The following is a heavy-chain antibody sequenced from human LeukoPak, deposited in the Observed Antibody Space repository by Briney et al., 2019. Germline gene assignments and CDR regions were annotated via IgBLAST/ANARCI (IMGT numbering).Heavy chain of an antibody. CDR3: ARPRYTTRDAFDI. J-gene: IGHJ3*02. D-gene: IGHD1-20*01. Sequence: SETLSLTCAVYGGSFSGYYWSWIRQPPGKGLEWTGEINHSGSTNYNPSLKSRVTISVDTSKNQFSLKLSSVTAADTAVYYCARPRYTTRDAFDIWGQGTMVTVSS. V-gene: IGHV4-34*01. CDR2: INHSGST. CDR1: GGSFSGYY.